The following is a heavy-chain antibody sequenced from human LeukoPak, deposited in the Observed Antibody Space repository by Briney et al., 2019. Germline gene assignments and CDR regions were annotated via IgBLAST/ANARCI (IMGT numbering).Heavy chain of an antibody. V-gene: IGHV3-23*01. Sequence: GGSLRLSCAASGFTFSSYAMSWVRQAPGKGLEWVSAISGSGGSTYYADSVKGRFTISRDNSKNTLYLQMNSLGAEDTAVYYCAHSSSWYGGDYWGQGTLVTVSS. D-gene: IGHD6-13*01. J-gene: IGHJ4*02. CDR1: GFTFSSYA. CDR3: AHSSSWYGGDY. CDR2: ISGSGGST.